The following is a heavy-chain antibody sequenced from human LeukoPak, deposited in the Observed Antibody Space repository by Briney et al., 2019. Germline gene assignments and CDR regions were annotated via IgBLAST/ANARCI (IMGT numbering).Heavy chain of an antibody. V-gene: IGHV4-38-2*02. CDR1: GYSISSGYY. Sequence: PSETLSLTCAVSGYSISSGYYWGWIRQPPGKGLEWIGYIYYSGSTYYNPSLKSRVTISVDTSKNQFSLKLSSVTAADTAVYYCARDSVGATTRFDYWGQGTLVTVSS. D-gene: IGHD1-26*01. J-gene: IGHJ4*02. CDR2: IYYSGST. CDR3: ARDSVGATTRFDY.